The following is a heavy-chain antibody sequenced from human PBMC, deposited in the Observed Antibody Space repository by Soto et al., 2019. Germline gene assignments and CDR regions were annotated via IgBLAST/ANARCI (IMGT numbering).Heavy chain of an antibody. CDR3: ARARRPYYYDSSGYYHDAFDI. CDR2: IIPIFGTA. J-gene: IGHJ3*02. CDR1: GGTFSSYA. D-gene: IGHD3-22*01. V-gene: IGHV1-69*13. Sequence: SVKVSCKASGGTFSSYAISWVRQAPGQGLEWMGGIIPIFGTANYAQKFQGRVTITADESTSTAYMELSSLRSEDTAVYYCARARRPYYYDSSGYYHDAFDIWGQGTMVTVSS.